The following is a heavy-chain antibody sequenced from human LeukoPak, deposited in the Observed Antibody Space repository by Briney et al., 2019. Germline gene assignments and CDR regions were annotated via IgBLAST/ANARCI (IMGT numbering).Heavy chain of an antibody. Sequence: GGSLRLSCAASGFTFSSYNMNWVRQAPGKGLEWVSSISSSSSYIYYADSVKGRFTISRDNAKNSLYLQMNSLRAEDTAVYYCARAETYSSGWYDAFFDYWGQGTLVTVSS. V-gene: IGHV3-21*01. D-gene: IGHD6-19*01. CDR2: ISSSSSYI. CDR1: GFTFSSYN. J-gene: IGHJ4*02. CDR3: ARAETYSSGWYDAFFDY.